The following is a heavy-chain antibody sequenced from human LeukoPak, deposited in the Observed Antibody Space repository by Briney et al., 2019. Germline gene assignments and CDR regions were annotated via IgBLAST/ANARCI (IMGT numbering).Heavy chain of an antibody. CDR3: AKDRGVRDYYYYGMDV. V-gene: IGHV3-30*18. D-gene: IGHD3-10*01. Sequence: PGRSLRLSCAASGFTFSSYGMHWVRQAPGKGLEWVAVISYDGSNKYYADSVKGRFTISRDNSKNTLYLQMNSLRAEDTAVYYCAKDRGVRDYYYYGMDVWGQGPRSPSP. CDR1: GFTFSSYG. J-gene: IGHJ6*02. CDR2: ISYDGSNK.